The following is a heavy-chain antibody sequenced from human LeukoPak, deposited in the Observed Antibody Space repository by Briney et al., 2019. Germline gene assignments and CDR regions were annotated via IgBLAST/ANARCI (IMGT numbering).Heavy chain of an antibody. D-gene: IGHD3-22*01. CDR1: GYTFTSYD. J-gene: IGHJ5*02. CDR2: MNPNSGNT. Sequence: GASVKVSCKASGYTFTSYDISWVLQAPGQGLEWMGWMNPNSGNTGYAQKFQGRVTITRNTSISTAYMELSSLRSEDTAVYYCARSRRSGYYYRFDPWGQGTLVTVSS. V-gene: IGHV1-8*03. CDR3: ARSRRSGYYYRFDP.